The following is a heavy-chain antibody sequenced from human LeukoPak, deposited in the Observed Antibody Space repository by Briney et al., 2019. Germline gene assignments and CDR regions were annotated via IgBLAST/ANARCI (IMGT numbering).Heavy chain of an antibody. CDR1: GASISDYY. Sequence: SETLSLTCNVSGASISDYYWSWVRQSPEKGLEWIASLLYSGSAHYSPSLRSRVAISGDTSNNQFSLKLTSVTTADTAVYFCARTGRRGYFDFWGRGTPVTVSS. V-gene: IGHV4-59*01. D-gene: IGHD1-14*01. J-gene: IGHJ2*01. CDR2: LLYSGSA. CDR3: ARTGRRGYFDF.